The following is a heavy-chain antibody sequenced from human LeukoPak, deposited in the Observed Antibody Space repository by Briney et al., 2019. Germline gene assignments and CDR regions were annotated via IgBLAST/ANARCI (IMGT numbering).Heavy chain of an antibody. J-gene: IGHJ4*02. D-gene: IGHD4-23*01. CDR3: ARGLAGGGKTPVDY. V-gene: IGHV1-69*04. CDR2: IIPILGIA. CDR1: GGTFSSYA. Sequence: SVKVSCKASGGTFSSYAISWVRQAPGQGLEWMGRIIPILGIANYAQKFQGRVTITADKSTSTAYMELSSLRPEDTAVYYCARGLAGGGKTPVDYWGQGTLVTVSS.